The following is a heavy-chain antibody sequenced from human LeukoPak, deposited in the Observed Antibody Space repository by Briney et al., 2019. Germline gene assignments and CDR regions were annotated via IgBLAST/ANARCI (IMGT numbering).Heavy chain of an antibody. D-gene: IGHD3-22*01. Sequence: GGSLRLSCAASGFTFSSFSMTWVRQAPGKGLEWVSGISGSAGNTYYADSVKGRFSTSRDKSKNKLYLQMTSLRAEDTAVYYCAKERDDSSGQSLALFDPWGQGTLVTVSS. V-gene: IGHV3-23*01. CDR2: ISGSAGNT. CDR1: GFTFSSFS. J-gene: IGHJ5*02. CDR3: AKERDDSSGQSLALFDP.